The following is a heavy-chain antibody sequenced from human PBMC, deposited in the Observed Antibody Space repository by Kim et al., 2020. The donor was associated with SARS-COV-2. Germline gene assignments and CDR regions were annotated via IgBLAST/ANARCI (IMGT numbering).Heavy chain of an antibody. V-gene: IGHV4-39*02. CDR1: GGSISSSSYY. CDR2: IYYSGST. CDR3: ARDVLWFGEKLASGGWFDP. D-gene: IGHD3-10*01. Sequence: SETLSLTCTVSGGSISSSSYYWGWIRQPPGKGLEWIGSIYYSGSTYYNPSLKSRVTISVDTSKNQFSLKLSSVTAADTAVYYCARDVLWFGEKLASGGWFDPWGQGTLVTVSS. J-gene: IGHJ5*02.